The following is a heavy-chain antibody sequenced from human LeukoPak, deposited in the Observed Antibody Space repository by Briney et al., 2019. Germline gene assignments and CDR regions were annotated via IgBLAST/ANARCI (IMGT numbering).Heavy chain of an antibody. CDR2: ISNSGSTI. D-gene: IGHD3-10*01. CDR1: GFTFSSYS. J-gene: IGHJ4*02. V-gene: IGHV3-48*04. CDR3: ARDSNIGELFFDY. Sequence: GGSLRLSCAASGFTFSSYSMNWVRQAPGKGLGWVSYISNSGSTIYYADSVKGRFTISRDNAKNSLYLQMNSLRAEDTAVYYWARDSNIGELFFDYWGQGTLVTVSS.